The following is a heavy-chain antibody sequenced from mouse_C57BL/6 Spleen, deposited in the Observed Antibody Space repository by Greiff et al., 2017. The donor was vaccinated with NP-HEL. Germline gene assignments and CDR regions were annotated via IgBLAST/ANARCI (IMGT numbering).Heavy chain of an antibody. J-gene: IGHJ2*01. CDR3: ARGVYLGLFDY. D-gene: IGHD1-1*01. CDR1: GYSITSGYY. Sequence: EVKLMESGPGLVKPSQSLSLTCSVTGYSITSGYYWNWIRQFPGNKLEWMGYISYDGSNNYNPSLKNRISITRDTSKNQFFLKLNSVTTEDTATYYCARGVYLGLFDYWGQGTTLTVSS. CDR2: ISYDGSN. V-gene: IGHV3-6*01.